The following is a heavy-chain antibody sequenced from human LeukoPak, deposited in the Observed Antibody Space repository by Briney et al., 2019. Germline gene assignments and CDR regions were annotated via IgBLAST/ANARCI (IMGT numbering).Heavy chain of an antibody. J-gene: IGHJ4*02. V-gene: IGHV3-73*01. Sequence: GGSLRLSCAASGFTFSGSAMHWVRQASGKGLEWVGRIRSKANSYATAYAASVKGRFTISRDDSKNTAYLQMNSLKTEDTAVYYCTRVGGTELPPNYYFDYWGQGTLVTVSS. D-gene: IGHD1-26*01. CDR2: IRSKANSYAT. CDR3: TRVGGTELPPNYYFDY. CDR1: GFTFSGSA.